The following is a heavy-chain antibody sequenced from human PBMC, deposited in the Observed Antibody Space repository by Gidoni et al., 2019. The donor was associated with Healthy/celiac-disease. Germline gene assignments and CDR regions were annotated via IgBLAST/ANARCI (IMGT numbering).Heavy chain of an antibody. CDR3: ARARGRVVPAAKGGFDY. CDR1: GGSISSYY. Sequence: QVQLQESGPGLVKPSETLSLTCTVSGGSISSYYWSWIRQPPGKGLEWIGYIYYSGSTNYNPSLKSRVTISVDTSKNQFSLKLSSVTAADTAVYYCARARGRVVPAAKGGFDYWGQGTLVTVSS. CDR2: IYYSGST. V-gene: IGHV4-59*01. D-gene: IGHD2-2*01. J-gene: IGHJ4*02.